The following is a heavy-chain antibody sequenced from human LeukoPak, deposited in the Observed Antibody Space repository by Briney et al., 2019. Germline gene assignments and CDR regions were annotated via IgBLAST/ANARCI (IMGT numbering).Heavy chain of an antibody. Sequence: ASVKVSCKASGYTFTSYYMHWVRQAPGQGPEWMGIINPSGGSTSYAQKFQGRVTMTRDTSTSTVYMELSSLRSEDTAVYYCASSPGIAAAGSFPPPYWGQGTLVTVSS. CDR1: GYTFTSYY. CDR3: ASSPGIAAAGSFPPPY. V-gene: IGHV1-46*01. CDR2: INPSGGST. D-gene: IGHD6-13*01. J-gene: IGHJ4*02.